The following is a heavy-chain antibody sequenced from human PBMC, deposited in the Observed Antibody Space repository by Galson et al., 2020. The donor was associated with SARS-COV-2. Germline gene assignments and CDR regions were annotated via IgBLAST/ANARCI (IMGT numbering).Heavy chain of an antibody. CDR1: GFTFSRYG. CDR2: ISYDGRND. D-gene: IGHD2-2*01. J-gene: IGHJ4*02. CDR3: AKDLLGYCSATSCYGGGN. V-gene: IGHV3-30*18. Sequence: GESLKISCEASGFTFSRYGMHWVRQAPGKGLEWVAVISYDGRNDYYVESVRGRFAISRDNSESKLYLQMNSLRAEDTAVYYCAKDLLGYCSATSCYGGGNWGQGTLVTVSS.